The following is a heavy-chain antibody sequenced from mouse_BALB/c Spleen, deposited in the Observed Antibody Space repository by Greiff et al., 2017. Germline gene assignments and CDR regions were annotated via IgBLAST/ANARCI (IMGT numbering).Heavy chain of an antibody. D-gene: IGHD2-4*01. J-gene: IGHJ4*01. Sequence: EVQLQESGPELVKPGASVKIPCKASGYTFTDYNMDWVKQSHGKSLEWIGDINPNNGGTIYNQKFKGKATLTVDKSSSTAYMELRSLTSEDTAVYYCARGLRQNYAMDYWGQGTSVTVSS. CDR1: GYTFTDYN. CDR3: ARGLRQNYAMDY. CDR2: INPNNGGT. V-gene: IGHV1-18*01.